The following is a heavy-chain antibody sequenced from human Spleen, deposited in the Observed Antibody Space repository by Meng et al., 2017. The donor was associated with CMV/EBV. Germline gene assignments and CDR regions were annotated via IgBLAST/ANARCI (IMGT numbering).Heavy chain of an antibody. D-gene: IGHD3-16*01. Sequence: QVQLVGSGGGVVQPGRSLRLSCAASGFNFSSYAMHWVRQAPGKGLEWVAVISYDGSNKYYADSVKGRFTISRDNSKNTLYLQMNSLRAEDTAVYYCARGWAGDYWGQGTLVTVSS. CDR2: ISYDGSNK. CDR1: GFNFSSYA. J-gene: IGHJ4*02. CDR3: ARGWAGDY. V-gene: IGHV3-30-3*01.